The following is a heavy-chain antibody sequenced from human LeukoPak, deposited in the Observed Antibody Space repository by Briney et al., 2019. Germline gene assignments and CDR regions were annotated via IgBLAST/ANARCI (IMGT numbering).Heavy chain of an antibody. CDR1: GFTFSSYS. J-gene: IGHJ3*02. CDR2: ISSSSSYI. Sequence: GGSLRLSCTASGFTFSSYSMNWVHQAPGKGLEWVSSISSSSSYIYYADSVKGRFTISRDNAKNSLYLQMNSLRAEDTAVYYCARDLYHAFGIWGQGTMVTVSS. D-gene: IGHD2-8*01. V-gene: IGHV3-21*01. CDR3: ARDLYHAFGI.